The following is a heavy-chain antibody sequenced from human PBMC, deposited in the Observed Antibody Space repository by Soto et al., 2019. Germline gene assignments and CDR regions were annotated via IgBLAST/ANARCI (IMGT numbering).Heavy chain of an antibody. CDR2: ISGSGGST. V-gene: IGHV3-23*01. CDR3: AKVPIRYYGSGSYYWFDP. Sequence: GGSLRLSCAASGFTFSSYAMSWVRQAPGKGLEWVSAISGSGGSTYYADSVKGRFTISRDNSKNTLYLQMNSLRAEDTAVYYCAKVPIRYYGSGSYYWFDPWGQGTLVTVSS. CDR1: GFTFSSYA. D-gene: IGHD3-10*01. J-gene: IGHJ5*02.